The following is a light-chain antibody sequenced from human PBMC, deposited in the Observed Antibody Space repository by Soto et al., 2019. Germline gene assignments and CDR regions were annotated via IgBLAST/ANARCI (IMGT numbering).Light chain of an antibody. CDR3: QQYGASPLFT. V-gene: IGKV3-20*01. CDR1: QGVTTAY. CDR2: GAS. Sequence: EVVLTQSPGTLSLSPGERATLSCRASQGVTTAYLAWYQHKPGQAPRLLIYGASNRATGIPDRFSGSGSGTEFTLTISRLEPEDFAGYSCQQYGASPLFTFGPGTKVDLK. J-gene: IGKJ3*01.